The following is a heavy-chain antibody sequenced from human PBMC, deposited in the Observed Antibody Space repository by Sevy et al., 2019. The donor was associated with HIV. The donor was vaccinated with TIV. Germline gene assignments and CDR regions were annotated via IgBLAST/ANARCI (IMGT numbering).Heavy chain of an antibody. Sequence: ETLSLTCTVSGYSISSGYYWGWIRQPPGKGLEWIGSIYHSGSTYYNPSLKSRVTISVDTSKNQFSLKLSSVTAADTAVYYCARDYSSGWFGELFRNYYYGMDVWGQGTTVTVSS. J-gene: IGHJ6*02. V-gene: IGHV4-38-2*02. CDR3: ARDYSSGWFGELFRNYYYGMDV. CDR1: GYSISSGYY. D-gene: IGHD3-10*01. CDR2: IYHSGST.